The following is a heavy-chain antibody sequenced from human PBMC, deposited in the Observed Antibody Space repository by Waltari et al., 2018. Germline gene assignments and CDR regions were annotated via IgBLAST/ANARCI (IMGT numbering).Heavy chain of an antibody. Sequence: QLQLEESGPGLVKSSETLSLTCTVSGSLRSPTFHWAWYRPSPGKGLEWITSISSNGATYHNPSLKSRVTVSADSSEDQLFLKLSSVTPTDTAVYFCARQRTHTGFYGKLPVSYFDVWGRGTLVAVSS. CDR1: GSLRSPTFH. CDR2: ISSNGAT. J-gene: IGHJ4*02. V-gene: IGHV4-39*01. CDR3: ARQRTHTGFYGKLPVSYFDV. D-gene: IGHD1-1*01.